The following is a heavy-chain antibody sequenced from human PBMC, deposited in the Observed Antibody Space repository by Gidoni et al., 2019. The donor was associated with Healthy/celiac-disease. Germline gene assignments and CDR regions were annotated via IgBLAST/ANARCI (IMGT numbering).Heavy chain of an antibody. Sequence: QLQLQESGPGLVKPSETLYLTCTVSGGSISSSSYYWGWIRQPPGKGLEWLGSIYYSGSTYYNPSLKSRVTISVDTSKNQFSLKLSSVTAADTAVYYCARHQVHRIAAAGTPDAFDIWGQGTMVTVSS. D-gene: IGHD6-13*01. CDR3: ARHQVHRIAAAGTPDAFDI. CDR1: GGSISSSSYY. J-gene: IGHJ3*02. CDR2: IYYSGST. V-gene: IGHV4-39*01.